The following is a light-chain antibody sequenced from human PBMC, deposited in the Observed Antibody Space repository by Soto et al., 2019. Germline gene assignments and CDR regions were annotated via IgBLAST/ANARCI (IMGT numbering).Light chain of an antibody. J-gene: IGKJ2*01. CDR2: KVS. Sequence: DFVMTQSPLSLPVTLGQPASVSCRSSQSLVHSDGNAYLSWFQQRPGQSPRRLIYKVSNRDSGVPDRFSGTGSDTDFTLKISRVEAEDVGVYYCMQGTPWPYTFGQGTQLEIK. CDR3: MQGTPWPYT. V-gene: IGKV2-30*02. CDR1: QSLVHSDGNAY.